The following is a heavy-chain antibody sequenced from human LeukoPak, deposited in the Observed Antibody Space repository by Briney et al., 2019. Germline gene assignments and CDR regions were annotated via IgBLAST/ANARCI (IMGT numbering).Heavy chain of an antibody. CDR2: MYYSGST. CDR1: GGSISTTTYY. V-gene: IGHV4-39*01. Sequence: SETLSLTCTVSGGSISTTTYYWGWIRQPPGKGLEWIGGMYYSGSTYYNPSLKSRVTMSVDTSRNQFSLKLSSVTAADTAVYYCARVSTGSYFGYGSDYWGQGTLVTVSS. CDR3: ARVSTGSYFGYGSDY. J-gene: IGHJ4*02. D-gene: IGHD1-26*01.